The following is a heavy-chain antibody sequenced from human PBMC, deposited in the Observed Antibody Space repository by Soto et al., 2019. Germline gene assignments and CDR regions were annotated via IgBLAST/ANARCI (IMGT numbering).Heavy chain of an antibody. CDR3: ARVWGVTYNWFDP. J-gene: IGHJ5*02. D-gene: IGHD7-27*01. V-gene: IGHV4-31*03. Sequence: SETLSLTCTVSGGSISSGGYYWSWIRQHPGKGLEWIGYIYYSGSTYYNPSLKSRVTISVDTSKNQFSLKLSSVTAADTAAYYCARVWGVTYNWFDPWGQGTLVTVSS. CDR1: GGSISSGGYY. CDR2: IYYSGST.